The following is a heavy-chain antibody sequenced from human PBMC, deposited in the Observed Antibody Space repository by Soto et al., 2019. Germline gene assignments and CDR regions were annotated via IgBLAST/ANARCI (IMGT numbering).Heavy chain of an antibody. CDR3: AKFSGIPILTTYFDY. D-gene: IGHD3-9*01. CDR2: ISGSGGST. Sequence: EVQLLESGGGLVQPGGSLRLSCAASGFTFSSYAMSWVRQAPGKGLEWVSAISGSGGSTYYADSVKGRFTISRDNSKNQLYLQMDSLVAEDTAVYYCAKFSGIPILTTYFDYWGQGTLVTVSS. V-gene: IGHV3-23*01. CDR1: GFTFSSYA. J-gene: IGHJ4*02.